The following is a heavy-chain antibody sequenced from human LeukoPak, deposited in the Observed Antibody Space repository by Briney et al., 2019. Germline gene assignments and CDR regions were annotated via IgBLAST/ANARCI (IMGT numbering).Heavy chain of an antibody. V-gene: IGHV4-30-4*08. D-gene: IGHD3-22*01. CDR2: IYYSGST. Sequence: SETLSLTCTVSGGSISSGDYYWSWIRQPPGKGLEWIGYIYYSGSTYYNPSLKSRVTILVDTSKNQFSLKLSSVTAADTAVYYCAREDDSSGYFDYRGQGTLVTVSS. J-gene: IGHJ4*02. CDR1: GGSISSGDYY. CDR3: AREDDSSGYFDY.